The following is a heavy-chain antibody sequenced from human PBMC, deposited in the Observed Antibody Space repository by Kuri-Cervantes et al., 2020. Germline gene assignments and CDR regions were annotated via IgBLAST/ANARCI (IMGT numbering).Heavy chain of an antibody. CDR1: GFTFSAYW. CDR3: ARGPDQVVTPPY. CDR2: IKDDGSEK. D-gene: IGHD2-21*02. J-gene: IGHJ4*02. V-gene: IGHV3-7*01. Sequence: GGSLRLSCAASGFTFSAYWMTWLRQSPGKGLEWLAQIKDDGSEKYYVGSVQGRLTISRDNAKNSLYLQMNSLRAEDTAVYYCARGPDQVVTPPYWGQGTLVTVSS.